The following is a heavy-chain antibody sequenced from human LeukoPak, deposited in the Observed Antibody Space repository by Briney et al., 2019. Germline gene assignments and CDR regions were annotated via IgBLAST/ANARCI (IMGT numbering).Heavy chain of an antibody. D-gene: IGHD2-2*01. V-gene: IGHV4-34*01. CDR1: GVSFSGYY. Sequence: SETLSLICAVYGVSFSGYYWSWIRQPPGKGLEWIGEINHSGSTNYNPSLKSRVTISVDTSKNQFSLKLSSVTAADTAVYYCARGQYQKGYYYYYGMDVWGQGTTVTVSS. CDR3: ARGQYQKGYYYYYGMDV. J-gene: IGHJ6*02. CDR2: INHSGST.